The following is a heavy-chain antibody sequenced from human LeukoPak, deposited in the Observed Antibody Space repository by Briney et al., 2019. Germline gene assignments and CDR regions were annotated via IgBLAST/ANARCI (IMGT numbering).Heavy chain of an antibody. J-gene: IGHJ3*01. V-gene: IGHV3-74*01. Sequence: GGSLRLSCAASGFTFSSYWMHWVRPAPGKGLVWVSRINSDGSSTSYADSVKGRFTISRDNSKNTVYLQMNSLRAEDTAVYYCARDNAGLVKHLDAFDLWGQGTMVTVAS. CDR1: GFTFSSYW. CDR2: INSDGSST. CDR3: ARDNAGLVKHLDAFDL. D-gene: IGHD1-26*01.